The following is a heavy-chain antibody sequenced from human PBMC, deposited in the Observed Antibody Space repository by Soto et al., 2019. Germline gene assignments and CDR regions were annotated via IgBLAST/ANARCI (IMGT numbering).Heavy chain of an antibody. CDR2: IGSRSSVI. D-gene: IGHD2-2*02. J-gene: IGHJ3*01. Sequence: EVQLVESGGGLVKPGGSLRLSWVESGFTFGSYSMNWVRQAQGKGREWVASIGSRSSVIWYADSLKGRFTIPRDNAKKSLYLQMNSLRAEDTAVYYCLRGGRGYTRDDVLDVCGQGTMVTVSS. V-gene: IGHV3-21*01. CDR3: LRGGRGYTRDDVLDV. CDR1: GFTFGSYS.